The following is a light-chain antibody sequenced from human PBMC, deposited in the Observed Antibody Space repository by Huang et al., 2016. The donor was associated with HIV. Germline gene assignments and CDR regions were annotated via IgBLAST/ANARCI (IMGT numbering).Light chain of an antibody. J-gene: IGKJ1*01. V-gene: IGKV3-15*01. Sequence: EIVMTQSPATLSVSPGERATLSCRASQTIGSNLAWYQQKPGQAPRLLIYGASARASDIPARFSGSGSGTDFTLTISSLQPEDFAVYYCQQHNSRPPWTFGPGTKVEI. CDR3: QQHNSRPPWT. CDR2: GAS. CDR1: QTIGSN.